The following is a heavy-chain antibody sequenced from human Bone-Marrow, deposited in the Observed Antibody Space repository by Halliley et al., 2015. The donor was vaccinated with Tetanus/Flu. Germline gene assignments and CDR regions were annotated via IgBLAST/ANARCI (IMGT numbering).Heavy chain of an antibody. CDR3: AKDRGSGRYGIDY. D-gene: IGHD6-19*01. Sequence: LRLSCTVSGGSISSNYWSWIRQTPGKGLEWIGYIYYGGGTNYNPSLKSRVTISIDTSKNQFSLRLNSVTAADTAVYYCAKDRGSGRYGIDYWGQGILVTVSS. J-gene: IGHJ4*02. CDR2: IYYGGGT. V-gene: IGHV4-59*01. CDR1: GGSISSNY.